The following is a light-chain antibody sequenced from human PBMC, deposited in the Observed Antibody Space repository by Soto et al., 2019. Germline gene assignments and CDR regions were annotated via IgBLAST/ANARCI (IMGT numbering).Light chain of an antibody. CDR3: QSYDSSLSGVV. V-gene: IGLV1-40*01. Sequence: QSVLTQPPSVSGAPGQRVTISCTGSSSNIGAGYDVHWYQQLPGTAPKLLIYGNSNRPSGVPDRFSGSKSGTSASLAVTGLQAEDEADSYCQSYDSSLSGVVFGGATKLTVL. CDR1: SSNIGAGYD. CDR2: GNS. J-gene: IGLJ2*01.